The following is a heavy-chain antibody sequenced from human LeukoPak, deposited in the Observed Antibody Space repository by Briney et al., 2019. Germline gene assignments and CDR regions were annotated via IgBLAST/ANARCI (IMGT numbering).Heavy chain of an antibody. J-gene: IGHJ5*02. CDR2: INTNTGNP. CDR3: ARSPGIAARRMRWFDP. D-gene: IGHD6-6*01. CDR1: GYTFTGYY. V-gene: IGHV7-4-1*02. Sequence: ASVKVSCKASGYTFTGYYMHWVRQAPGQGLEWMGWINTNTGNPTYAQGFTGRFVFSLDTSVSTAYLQISSLKAGDTAVYYCARSPGIAARRMRWFDPWGQGTLVTVSS.